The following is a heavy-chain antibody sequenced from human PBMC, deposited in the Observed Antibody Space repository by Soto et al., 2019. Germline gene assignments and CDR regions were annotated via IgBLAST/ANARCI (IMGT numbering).Heavy chain of an antibody. J-gene: IGHJ4*02. CDR2: IYYSGST. V-gene: IGHV4-30-4*01. CDR3: ARGHYGGNSVDY. CDR1: GGSISSGDYY. D-gene: IGHD4-17*01. Sequence: SETLSLTCTVSGGSISSGDYYWSWIRQPPGKGLEWIGYIYYSGSTYYNPSLKSRVTISVGTSKNQFSLKLSSVTAADTAVYYCARGHYGGNSVDYWGQGTLVTVSS.